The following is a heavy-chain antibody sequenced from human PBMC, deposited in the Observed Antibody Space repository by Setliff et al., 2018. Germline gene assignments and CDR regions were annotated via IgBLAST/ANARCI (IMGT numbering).Heavy chain of an antibody. V-gene: IGHV3-21*04. CDR1: GFTFSSYS. D-gene: IGHD6-13*01. CDR3: AKGSSSWQPHPPALDY. Sequence: GGSLRLSCAASGFTFSSYSMNWVRQAPGKGLEWVSSISSSSSYIYYADSVKGRFTISRDNAKNTLYLQMNSLRAEDTAVYYCAKGSSSWQPHPPALDYWGQGTLVTVSS. CDR2: ISSSSSYI. J-gene: IGHJ4*02.